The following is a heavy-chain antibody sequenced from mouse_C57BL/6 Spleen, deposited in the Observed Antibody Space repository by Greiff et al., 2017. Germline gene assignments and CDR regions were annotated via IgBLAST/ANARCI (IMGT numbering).Heavy chain of an antibody. V-gene: IGHV1-63*01. CDR3: ARRSSYDGYYFDY. J-gene: IGHJ2*01. CDR2: IYPGGGYT. Sequence: QVQLQQSGAELVRPGTSVKMSCKASGYTFTNYWIGWAKQRPGHGLEWIGDIYPGGGYTNYNEKFKGKATLTADKSSSTAYMQFSSLTSEDSAIYYCARRSSYDGYYFDYWGQGTTLTVSS. CDR1: GYTFTNYW. D-gene: IGHD2-3*01.